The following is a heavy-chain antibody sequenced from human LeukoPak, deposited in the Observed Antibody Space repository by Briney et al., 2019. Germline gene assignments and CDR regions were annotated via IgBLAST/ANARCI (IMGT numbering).Heavy chain of an antibody. CDR1: GYSFTSYW. V-gene: IGHV5-51*01. CDR3: ARQGYYGSGSYYTDAFDI. Sequence: GESLKISCKGSGYSFTSYWIGWMRQMPGKGLEWMGIIYPGDSDTRYSPSFQGQVTISADKSISTAYLQWSSLKASDTAMYYCARQGYYGSGSYYTDAFDIWGQGTMVTVSS. D-gene: IGHD3-10*01. CDR2: IYPGDSDT. J-gene: IGHJ3*02.